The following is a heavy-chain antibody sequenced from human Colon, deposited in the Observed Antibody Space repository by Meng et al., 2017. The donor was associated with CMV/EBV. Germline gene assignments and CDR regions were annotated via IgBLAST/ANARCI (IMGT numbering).Heavy chain of an antibody. V-gene: IGHV3-48*04. CDR1: GFTFSDYP. CDR3: ARSLFDSNDPFDY. CDR2: ISNTGSAK. D-gene: IGHD3-22*01. J-gene: IGHJ4*02. Sequence: GESLKISCATSGFTFSDYPMNWVRQAPGKGLEWVAYISNTGSAKHYADSLRGRFTVSRDNAKNSLYLQMSSLRGDDTAVYYCARSLFDSNDPFDYWGQGTVVTVSS.